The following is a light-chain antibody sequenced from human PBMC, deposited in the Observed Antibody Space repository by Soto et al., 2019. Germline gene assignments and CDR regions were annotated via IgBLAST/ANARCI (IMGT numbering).Light chain of an antibody. J-gene: IGLJ3*02. Sequence: QSVLTQPPSVSGAPGQRVTISCTGSRSNIGAGYDVHWYQQLPGTAPKLLIYGNSNRPSGVPDRFSGSKSGTSASLAITGLQAEDDSYYSCQSYDSSLSGWVFGGGTKLT. CDR1: RSNIGAGYD. CDR3: QSYDSSLSGWV. V-gene: IGLV1-40*01. CDR2: GNS.